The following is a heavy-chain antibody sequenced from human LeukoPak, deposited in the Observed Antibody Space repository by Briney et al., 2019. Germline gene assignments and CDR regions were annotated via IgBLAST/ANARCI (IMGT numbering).Heavy chain of an antibody. D-gene: IGHD2-2*01. V-gene: IGHV1-69*13. CDR2: IIPIFGTA. CDR1: GGTFSSYA. CDR3: VSGVPSDIVVVPAAHY. Sequence: SVTVSCKASGGTFSSYAISWVRQAPGQGLEWMGGIIPIFGTANYAQKFQGRVTITADESTSTAYMELSSLRSEDTAVYYCVSGVPSDIVVVPAAHYWGQGTLVTVSS. J-gene: IGHJ4*02.